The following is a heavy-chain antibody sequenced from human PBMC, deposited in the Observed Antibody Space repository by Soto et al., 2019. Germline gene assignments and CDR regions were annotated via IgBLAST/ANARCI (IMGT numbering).Heavy chain of an antibody. D-gene: IGHD3-10*01. CDR1: GFTFSSYA. V-gene: IGHV3-23*01. CDR2: ISGSGGST. CDR3: AKRRPITMVRGVIPGHYFDY. Sequence: VGSLRLSCAASGFTFSSYAMSWVRQAPVKVLEWVSAISGSGGSTYYADSVKGRFTISRDNSKNTLYLQMNSLRAEDTAVYYCAKRRPITMVRGVIPGHYFDYWGQGTLVTVSS. J-gene: IGHJ4*02.